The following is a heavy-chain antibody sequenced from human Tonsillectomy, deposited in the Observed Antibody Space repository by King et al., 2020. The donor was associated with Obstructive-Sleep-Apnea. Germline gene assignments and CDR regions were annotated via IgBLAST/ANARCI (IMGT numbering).Heavy chain of an antibody. CDR2: IYPGDSDT. CDR1: GYSFATYW. V-gene: IGHV5-51*01. D-gene: IGHD3-10*01. J-gene: IGHJ4*02. CDR3: ARHLISGSSPRFDY. Sequence: QLVQSGAEVKKAGESLKISCKGSGYSFATYWIGWVRQMPGKGLEWMGIIYPGDSDTRYSPSFHGQVTIPADKSISTAYLQWSSLKASDTAMYYCARHLISGSSPRFDYWGQGTLVTVSS.